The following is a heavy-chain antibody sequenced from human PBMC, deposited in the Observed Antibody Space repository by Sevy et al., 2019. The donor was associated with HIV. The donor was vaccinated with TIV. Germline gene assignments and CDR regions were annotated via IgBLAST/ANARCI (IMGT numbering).Heavy chain of an antibody. D-gene: IGHD5-18*01. V-gene: IGHV1-2*02. CDR2: FNPNNGDS. CDR1: GFTFSDYY. CDR3: TRDDIYSHPWEFDW. Sequence: ASVKVSCKASGFTFSDYYMHWVRQAPGQGLEWMGWFNPNNGDSRSAHQFQGRVTLTGDMSISTAYMELTRLRSDDTALYFCTRDDIYSHPWEFDWWGHGALVTVSS. J-gene: IGHJ4*01.